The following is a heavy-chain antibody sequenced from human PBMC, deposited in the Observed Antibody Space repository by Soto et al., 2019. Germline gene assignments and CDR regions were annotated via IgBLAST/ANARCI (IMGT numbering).Heavy chain of an antibody. J-gene: IGHJ5*02. Sequence: QVQLVQSGAEVKKPGASVKFSCKASGYTFTSYVSSWVRQAPGQGLEWMGWISAYNGNTNYAQKLQGRVTMTTDTSTSTAYWELRSLRSDDTAVYYCARYGGVQARFDPWGQGPLVPVSS. CDR2: ISAYNGNT. CDR1: GYTFTSYV. V-gene: IGHV1-18*01. CDR3: ARYGGVQARFDP. D-gene: IGHD2-8*02.